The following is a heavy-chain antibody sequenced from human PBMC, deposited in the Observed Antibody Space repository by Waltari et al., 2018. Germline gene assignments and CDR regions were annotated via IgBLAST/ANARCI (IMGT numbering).Heavy chain of an antibody. V-gene: IGHV3-23*01. CDR2: ISNSDDTT. J-gene: IGHJ6*02. D-gene: IGHD1-1*01. CDR1: GFTFSAFA. CDR3: AKELERKPYYYYGWDV. Sequence: EMHLLESGGSLAQPGESLRLSCAASGFTFSAFAMDWVRQAPGKGLEWVSTISNSDDTTYYAESVKGRFTISRDNSKSTLFLQMNSLRADDTAIYYCAKELERKPYYYYGWDVWGQGTTVTVSS.